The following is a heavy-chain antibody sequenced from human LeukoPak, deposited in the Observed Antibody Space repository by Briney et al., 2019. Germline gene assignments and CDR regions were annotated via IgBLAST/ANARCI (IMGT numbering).Heavy chain of an antibody. D-gene: IGHD3-22*01. J-gene: IGHJ4*02. CDR3: AAAVYYDSSGYYSQGDY. V-gene: IGHV1-58*02. Sequence: GASVKVSRKASGFTFTSSAMQWVRQARGQRLEWIGWIVVGSGNTNYAQKFQERVTITRDMSTSTAYMELSSLRSEDTAVYYCAAAVYYDSSGYYSQGDYWGQGTLVTVSS. CDR2: IVVGSGNT. CDR1: GFTFTSSA.